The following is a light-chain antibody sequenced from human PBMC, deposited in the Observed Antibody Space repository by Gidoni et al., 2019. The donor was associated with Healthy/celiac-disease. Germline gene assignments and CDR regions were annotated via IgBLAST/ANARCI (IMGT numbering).Light chain of an antibody. V-gene: IGKV3-11*01. CDR1: QSVSSY. CDR3: QQRSNWPMCS. Sequence: EIVLTQSPATLSLSPGERATLSCRASQSVSSYLDRYQQKPGQAPRLLIYDASHRATGIPASFSGSGSGTDFTLTISSLEHEDFVVYYCQQRSNWPMCSFGQGTKLEIK. CDR2: DAS. J-gene: IGKJ2*04.